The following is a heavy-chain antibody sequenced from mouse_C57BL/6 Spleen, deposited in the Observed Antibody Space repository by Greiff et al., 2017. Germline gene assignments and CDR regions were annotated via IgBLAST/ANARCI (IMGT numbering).Heavy chain of an antibody. V-gene: IGHV1-69*01. D-gene: IGHD1-1*01. CDR3: ARSEGSSPAWFAY. Sequence: VQLQQRFPALFIPFSSLKLSCKASGYTFTSYWMHWVKQRPGQGLEWIGEIDPSDSYTNYNQKFKGKSTLTVDKSSSTAYMQLSSLTSEDSAVYYCARSEGSSPAWFAYWGQGTLVTVSA. J-gene: IGHJ3*01. CDR2: IDPSDSYT. CDR1: GYTFTSYW.